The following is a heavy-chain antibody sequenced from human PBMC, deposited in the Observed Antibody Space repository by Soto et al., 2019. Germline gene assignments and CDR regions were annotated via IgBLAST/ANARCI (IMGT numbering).Heavy chain of an antibody. D-gene: IGHD3-16*01. V-gene: IGHV3-23*01. J-gene: IGHJ4*02. CDR3: TLYDYIWASYNSLDY. CDR1: GFTFSSYA. CDR2: ISGSGGST. Sequence: GGSLRLSCAASGFTFSSYAMSWVRQAPGKGLEWVSAISGSGGSTYYADSVKGRFTVSRDNSKNTLYLQMNSLRAEDTAVYYCTLYDYIWASYNSLDYWGQGTLVTVSS.